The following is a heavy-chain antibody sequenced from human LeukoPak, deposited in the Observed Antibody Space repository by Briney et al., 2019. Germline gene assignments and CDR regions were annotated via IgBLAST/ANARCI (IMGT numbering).Heavy chain of an antibody. D-gene: IGHD3-9*01. CDR2: IYSSGTT. CDR3: ARGWNILTGYYYFDY. J-gene: IGHJ4*02. Sequence: SETLSLTCTVSGGSINNYYWSWIRQPAGKGLEWIGRIYSSGTTNYNPSLKSRVTMSVDTSKNQFSLKMTSVTAADTAVYYCARGWNILTGYYYFDYWGQGALVTVSS. CDR1: GGSINNYY. V-gene: IGHV4-4*07.